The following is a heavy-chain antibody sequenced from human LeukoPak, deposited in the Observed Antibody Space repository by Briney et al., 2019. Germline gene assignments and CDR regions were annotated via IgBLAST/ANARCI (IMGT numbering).Heavy chain of an antibody. D-gene: IGHD3-22*01. CDR2: IYYSGST. CDR1: GGSISRYY. CDR3: ARSYDNRGYYYYGMDV. Sequence: SETLSLTCTVSGGSISRYYWSWIRQHPGKGLEWIGYIYYSGSTEYNSSLKSRVTTSLDTSKNQFSLKLSSVTAADTAVYYCARSYDNRGYYYYGMDVWGQGTTVTVSS. V-gene: IGHV4-59*01. J-gene: IGHJ6*02.